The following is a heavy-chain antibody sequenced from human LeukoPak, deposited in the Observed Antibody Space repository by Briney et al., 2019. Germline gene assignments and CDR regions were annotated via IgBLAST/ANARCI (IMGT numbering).Heavy chain of an antibody. D-gene: IGHD2-21*01. CDR3: ARVVSQAAPDWYMDV. V-gene: IGHV4-38-2*01. CDR2: VNFHGTS. J-gene: IGHJ2*01. CDR1: GYAIGSSHY. Sequence: SETLSLTCDVSGYAIGSSHYWGWIRQPPGRVLQWIGHVNFHGTSAYNASLRGRVTISIEASKNRFSLRLTSVTGADAAMYYCARVVSQAAPDWYMDVWGGGTVVIVSS.